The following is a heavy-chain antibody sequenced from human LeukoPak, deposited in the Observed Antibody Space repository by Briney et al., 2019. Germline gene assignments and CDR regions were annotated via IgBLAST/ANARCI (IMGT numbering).Heavy chain of an antibody. CDR1: GGSISSGGYY. Sequence: PSETLSLTCTVSGGSISSGGYYWSWIRQHPGKGLEWIGYIYYSGSTYYNPSLKSRVTISVDTSKNQFSLKLSSVTAADTAVYYCARGDWNYAPFDYWGQGTLVTVSS. D-gene: IGHD1-7*01. V-gene: IGHV4-31*03. CDR2: IYYSGST. CDR3: ARGDWNYAPFDY. J-gene: IGHJ4*02.